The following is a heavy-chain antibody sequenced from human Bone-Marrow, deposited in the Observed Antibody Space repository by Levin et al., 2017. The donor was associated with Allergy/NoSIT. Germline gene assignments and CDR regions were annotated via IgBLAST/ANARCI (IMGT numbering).Heavy chain of an antibody. J-gene: IGHJ3*02. D-gene: IGHD3-10*01. V-gene: IGHV3-23*01. CDR1: EFTFSNYA. CDR2: ISGSGGNT. Sequence: AGGSLRLSCAASEFTFSNYAMSWVRQAPGKGLEWVSHISGSGGNTYYEDSVKGRFTISRDNSKNTLYLEMNSLRAEDTAVYYCAKDRGFALDAFDIWGQGTMVTVSS. CDR3: AKDRGFALDAFDI.